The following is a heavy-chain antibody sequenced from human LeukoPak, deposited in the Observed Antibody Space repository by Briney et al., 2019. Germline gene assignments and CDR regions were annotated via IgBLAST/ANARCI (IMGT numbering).Heavy chain of an antibody. CDR3: ARFRGELMDGFDF. V-gene: IGHV5-51*01. CDR2: IYAGDADT. J-gene: IGHJ4*02. CDR1: GHSFSTDW. Sequence: GESLKISCNGSGHSFSTDWIAWVRQMPGKGLEWMGAIYAGDADTRYSPSFQGQVTISADKSLNTAYLQWTNLKASDTAMYYCARFRGELMDGFDFWGQGTLVTVSS. D-gene: IGHD1-7*01.